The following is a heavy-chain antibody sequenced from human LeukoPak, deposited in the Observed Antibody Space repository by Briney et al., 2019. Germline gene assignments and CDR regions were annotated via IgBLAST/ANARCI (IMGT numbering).Heavy chain of an antibody. CDR2: MNPNSGNT. V-gene: IGHV1-8*01. J-gene: IGHJ4*02. CDR1: GYTLTSYD. Sequence: GASVKVSCKASGYTLTSYDINWVRQATGQGLEWMGWMNPNSGNTGYAQKFQGRVTMTRNTSISTAYMELSSLRSEDTAVYYCARGFIGIRRYYFDYWGQGTLVTVSS. CDR3: ARGFIGIRRYYFDY.